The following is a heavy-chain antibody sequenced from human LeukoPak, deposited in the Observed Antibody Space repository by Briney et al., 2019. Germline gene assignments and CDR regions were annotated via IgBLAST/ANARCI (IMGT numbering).Heavy chain of an antibody. J-gene: IGHJ4*02. CDR1: GYTFTSYW. D-gene: IGHD3-10*01. CDR2: IYPGGSDT. Sequence: GESLKITCKGSGYTFTSYWIAWVRQLPGRGLEWMGIIYPGGSDTRYSPSFQGQVTISADKSISTAYLQWSSLKTSDTAMYYCARVLTRGSRFSDYWGQGTLVTVSS. CDR3: ARVLTRGSRFSDY. V-gene: IGHV5-51*01.